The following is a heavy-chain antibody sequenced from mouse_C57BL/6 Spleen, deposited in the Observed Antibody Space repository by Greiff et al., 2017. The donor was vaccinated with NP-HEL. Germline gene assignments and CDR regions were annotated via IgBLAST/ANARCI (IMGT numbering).Heavy chain of an antibody. CDR1: GYTFTSYD. Sequence: VHLVESGPELVKPGASVKLSCKASGYTFTSYDINWVKQRPGQGLEWIGWIYPRDGSTKYNEKFKGKATLTVDTSSSTAYMELHSLTSEDSAVYFCARSMVNAYWGQGTLVTVSA. CDR2: IYPRDGST. V-gene: IGHV1-85*01. J-gene: IGHJ3*01. CDR3: ARSMVNAY. D-gene: IGHD2-2*01.